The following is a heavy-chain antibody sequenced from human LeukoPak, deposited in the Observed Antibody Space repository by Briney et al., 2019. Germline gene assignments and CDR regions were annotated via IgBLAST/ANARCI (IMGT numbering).Heavy chain of an antibody. CDR3: ARAGSGNVPSGSYFLHYYGMDV. CDR2: LSYDGSNK. Sequence: GRSLRLSCAASGFTFSSYAMHWVRQAPGKGLEWVALLSYDGSNKYYADSVKGRFTISRDNSKNTLYLQMNSLRAEDTAVYYCARAGSGNVPSGSYFLHYYGMDVWGQGTTVTVSS. D-gene: IGHD3-10*01. CDR1: GFTFSSYA. J-gene: IGHJ6*02. V-gene: IGHV3-30-3*01.